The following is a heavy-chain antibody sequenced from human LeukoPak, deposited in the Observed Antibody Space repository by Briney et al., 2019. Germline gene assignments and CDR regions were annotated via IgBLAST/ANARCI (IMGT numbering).Heavy chain of an antibody. J-gene: IGHJ5*02. CDR2: IYYTGNT. D-gene: IGHD1-26*01. CDR1: GGSISSSSYY. CDR3: ARSDGIVGEEAWFDP. V-gene: IGHV4-39*07. Sequence: SETLSLTCTVSGGSISSSSYYWGWIRQPPGKGLEWIGSIYYTGNTYYNPSLKSRVTISVDTSKNQFSLRLSSVTAADTAVYYCARSDGIVGEEAWFDPWGQGTLVTVSS.